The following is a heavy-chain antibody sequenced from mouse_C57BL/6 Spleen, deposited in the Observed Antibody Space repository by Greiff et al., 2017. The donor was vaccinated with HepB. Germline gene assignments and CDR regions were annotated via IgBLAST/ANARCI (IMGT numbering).Heavy chain of an antibody. D-gene: IGHD1-1*01. V-gene: IGHV3-6*01. J-gene: IGHJ3*01. Sequence: EVQVVESGPGLVKPSQSLSLTCSVTGYSITSGYYWNWIRQFPGNKLEWMGYISYDGSNNYNPSLKNRISITRDTSKNQFFLKLNSVTTEDTATYYCARDRFTTVVAHWGQGTLVTVSA. CDR1: GYSITSGYY. CDR2: ISYDGSN. CDR3: ARDRFTTVVAH.